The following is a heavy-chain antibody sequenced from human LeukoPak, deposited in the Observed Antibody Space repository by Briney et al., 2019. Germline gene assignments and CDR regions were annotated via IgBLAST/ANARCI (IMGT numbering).Heavy chain of an antibody. V-gene: IGHV3-21*01. Sequence: GGSLRLSCAASGFIFSSYSMNWVRQAPGKGLEWVSSISSSSSYIYYADSVKGRFTISRDNAKNSLYLQMNSLRAEDTAVYYCAKNYGDYNAEYFQHWGQGTLVTVSS. D-gene: IGHD4-17*01. CDR3: AKNYGDYNAEYFQH. J-gene: IGHJ1*01. CDR2: ISSSSSYI. CDR1: GFIFSSYS.